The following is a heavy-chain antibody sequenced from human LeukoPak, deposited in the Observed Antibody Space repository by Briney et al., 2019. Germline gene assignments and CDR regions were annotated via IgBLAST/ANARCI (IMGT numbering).Heavy chain of an antibody. CDR2: IYSGGST. V-gene: IGHV3-53*01. CDR3: ARDGYSGYHWLS. D-gene: IGHD5-12*01. CDR1: GIIVSTEY. Sequence: GGSLRLSCATSGIIVSTEYMSWVRQAPGKGLEWVSVIYSGGSTYYADSVKGRFIISRDNSKNTLQLQMNNLRAEDTAVYYCARDGYSGYHWLSWGQGTLVTVSS. J-gene: IGHJ4*02.